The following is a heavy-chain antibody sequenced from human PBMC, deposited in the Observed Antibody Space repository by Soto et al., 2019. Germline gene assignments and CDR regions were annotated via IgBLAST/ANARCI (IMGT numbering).Heavy chain of an antibody. J-gene: IGHJ4*02. CDR2: ISTVNGKT. D-gene: IGHD2-8*02. Sequence: QVQLVQSGAEVNYPWDSVKVFCNASGYSFTSHGVAGVRQTPGQGLAWRGWISTVNGKTDYAERLQGRLTMTTDTSTNTAYMELRSLRSDDTAIYYCARSCPGRTCYFIYWGQGTLVAFSA. CDR3: ARSCPGRTCYFIY. CDR1: GYSFTSHG. V-gene: IGHV1-18*01.